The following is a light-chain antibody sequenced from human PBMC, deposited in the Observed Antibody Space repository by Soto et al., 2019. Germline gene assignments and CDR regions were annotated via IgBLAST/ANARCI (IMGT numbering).Light chain of an antibody. CDR1: NSDVGGYKF. CDR3: LSYTSANTRV. CDR2: EVN. J-gene: IGLJ3*02. V-gene: IGLV2-14*01. Sequence: QSVLTQPASVSASPGQSITISCTGTNSDVGGYKFVSWYQHHPGKAPKLMIYEVNNRPSGVSNRFSGSKSGNTASLTISGLQPEDEADYYCLSYTSANTRVFGGGTQLTVL.